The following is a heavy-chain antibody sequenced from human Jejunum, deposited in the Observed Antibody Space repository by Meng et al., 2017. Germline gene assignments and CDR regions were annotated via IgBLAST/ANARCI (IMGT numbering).Heavy chain of an antibody. Sequence: QDQLQQSGSGLVKPSQTLSLTCSISGDSVSSNSAAWSGSRQSPSRGLEWLGRTYYRSKWYNDYAISVKGRITINPDTSKNQFSLQLNSVTPEDAAVYYCAYERTNSYYFDYWGQGTLVTVSS. CDR2: TYYRSKWYN. CDR3: AYERTNSYYFDY. V-gene: IGHV6-1*01. CDR1: GDSVSSNSAA. J-gene: IGHJ4*02. D-gene: IGHD2-8*01.